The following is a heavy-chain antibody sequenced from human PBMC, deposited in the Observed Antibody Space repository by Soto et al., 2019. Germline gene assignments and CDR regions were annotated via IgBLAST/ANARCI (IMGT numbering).Heavy chain of an antibody. J-gene: IGHJ4*02. Sequence: SRTLSLTCAISGDSVSSGSAVWNWIRQSPSRGLEWLGRTYYRSTWHNDYAISVKSRITINPDTSKNQFSLQLNSVTPEDTAVYYCTRESSSGWSDDWGQGTLVTVPS. CDR1: GDSVSSGSAV. V-gene: IGHV6-1*01. CDR3: TRESSSGWSDD. CDR2: TYYRSTWHN. D-gene: IGHD6-19*01.